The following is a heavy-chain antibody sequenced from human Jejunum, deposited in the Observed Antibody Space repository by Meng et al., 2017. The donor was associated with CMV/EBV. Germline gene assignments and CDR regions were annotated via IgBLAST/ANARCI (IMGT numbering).Heavy chain of an antibody. D-gene: IGHD4-23*01. CDR3: ARDRTGGNSNWFDP. Sequence: NSYYWSWMRQTPGKGLEWIGYISNSGSTKYNPNYNPSLKRRLTISVDTSKNQFFLRLTSVTAADTAVYYCARDRTGGNSNWFDPWGLGILVTVSS. V-gene: IGHV4-59*01. CDR2: ISNSGST. J-gene: IGHJ5*02. CDR1: NSYY.